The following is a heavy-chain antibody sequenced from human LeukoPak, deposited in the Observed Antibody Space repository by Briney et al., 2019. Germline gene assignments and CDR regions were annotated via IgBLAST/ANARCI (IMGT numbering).Heavy chain of an antibody. D-gene: IGHD5-18*01. J-gene: IGHJ4*02. V-gene: IGHV5-51*01. CDR3: ARERPSGYSYGCDY. CDR2: IYPGDSDT. CDR1: GYRFTNYW. Sequence: GEFLKISCKGSGYRFTNYWIGWVRQMPGKGLEWMGIIYPGDSDTRYSPSFQGLVTISADKSINTAYLQWSSLKASDTAMYYCARERPSGYSYGCDYWGQGTLVTVSS.